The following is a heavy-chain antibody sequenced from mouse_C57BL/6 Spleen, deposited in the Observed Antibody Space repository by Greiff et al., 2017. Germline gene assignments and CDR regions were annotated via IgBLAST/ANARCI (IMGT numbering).Heavy chain of an antibody. J-gene: IGHJ3*01. V-gene: IGHV1-80*01. CDR3: ARGPIYYDYAGFAY. CDR1: GYAFSSYW. CDR2: IYPGDGDT. Sequence: QVQLQQSGAELVKPGASVKISCKASGYAFSSYWMNWVKQRPGKGLEWIGQIYPGDGDTNYNGKFKGKATLTADKSSSTAYMQLSSLTSEDSAVYFCARGPIYYDYAGFAYWGQGTLVTVSA. D-gene: IGHD2-4*01.